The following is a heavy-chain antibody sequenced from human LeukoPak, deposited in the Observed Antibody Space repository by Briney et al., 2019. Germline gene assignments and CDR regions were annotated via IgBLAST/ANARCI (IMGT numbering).Heavy chain of an antibody. CDR3: SGWYGGRLDY. CDR1: GYTLTELS. CDR2: FDPEDGET. V-gene: IGHV1-24*01. Sequence: GASVKVSCKVSGYTLTELSMHWVRQAPGKGLEWMGGFDPEDGETIYAQKFQGRVTMTKDTSTDTAYMEPSSLRSEDTAVYYCSGWYGGRLDYWGQGTLVTVSS. D-gene: IGHD6-19*01. J-gene: IGHJ4*02.